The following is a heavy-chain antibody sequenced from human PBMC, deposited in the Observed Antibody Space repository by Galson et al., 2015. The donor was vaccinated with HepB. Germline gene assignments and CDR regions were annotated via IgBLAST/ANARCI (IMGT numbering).Heavy chain of an antibody. J-gene: IGHJ4*02. D-gene: IGHD6-19*01. Sequence: SLRLSCAASGFTFSSYGMHWVRQAPGKGLEWVAVISYDGSNKYYADSVKGRFTISRDNAKNSLYLQMNSLRAEDTAVYYCARDLAVAGHWGQGTLVTVSS. CDR2: ISYDGSNK. CDR3: ARDLAVAGH. V-gene: IGHV3-30*03. CDR1: GFTFSSYG.